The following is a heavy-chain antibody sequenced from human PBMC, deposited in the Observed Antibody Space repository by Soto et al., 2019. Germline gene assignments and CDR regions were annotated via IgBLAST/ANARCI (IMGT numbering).Heavy chain of an antibody. CDR2: IIPIFGTA. D-gene: IGHD4-17*01. J-gene: IGHJ5*02. Sequence: SVKVSCKASGATCSSYAISWVRQAPGQGLEWMGGIIPIFGTANYAQKFQGRVTITADESTSTAYMELSSLRSEDTAVYYCARDVDYGGNSLDWFDPWGQGTLVTVSS. CDR3: ARDVDYGGNSLDWFDP. V-gene: IGHV1-69*13. CDR1: GATCSSYA.